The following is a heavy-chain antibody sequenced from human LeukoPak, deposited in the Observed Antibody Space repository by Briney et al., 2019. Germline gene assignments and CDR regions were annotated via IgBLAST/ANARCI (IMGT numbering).Heavy chain of an antibody. J-gene: IGHJ5*02. CDR1: GYTFTSYG. V-gene: IGHV1-18*01. D-gene: IGHD1-26*01. CDR2: ISAYNGNT. CDR3: ARGIGGSYPILPFDP. Sequence: VASVKVSCKASGYTFTSYGISWVREAPGQGLEWMGWISAYNGNTNYAQKLQGRVTMTTDTSTSTAYMELRSLRSDDTAVYYCARGIGGSYPILPFDPWGQGTLVTVSS.